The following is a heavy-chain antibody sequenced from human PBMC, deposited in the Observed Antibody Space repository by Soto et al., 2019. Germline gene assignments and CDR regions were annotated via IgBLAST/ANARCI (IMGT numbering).Heavy chain of an antibody. CDR3: ARDPYSNWNGLDS. Sequence: QVQLQESGPRLIKPSWTLSLTCGVSGDSITSDVWSWVRQPPGEGLEWIGEVHYSGGTNYNPSLNSRVTISIDESKTHFSLKLSSVTAADTAVYFCARDPYSNWNGLDSWGQGILVTVSS. D-gene: IGHD1-1*01. CDR2: VHYSGGT. J-gene: IGHJ4*02. V-gene: IGHV4-4*02. CDR1: GDSITSDV.